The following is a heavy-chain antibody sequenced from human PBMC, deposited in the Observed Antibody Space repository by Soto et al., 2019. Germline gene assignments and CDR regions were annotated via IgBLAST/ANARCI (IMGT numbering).Heavy chain of an antibody. Sequence: GGSLRLSCAASGFTFSSYGMHWVRQAPGKGLEWVTVIWYDGSNKYYADSVKGRFTISRDNSKNTLYLQMNSLRAEDTAVYYCASGPKTYYDFWSGYMFDYYMDVWGKGTTVTVSS. J-gene: IGHJ6*03. CDR1: GFTFSSYG. CDR2: IWYDGSNK. D-gene: IGHD3-3*01. V-gene: IGHV3-33*01. CDR3: ASGPKTYYDFWSGYMFDYYMDV.